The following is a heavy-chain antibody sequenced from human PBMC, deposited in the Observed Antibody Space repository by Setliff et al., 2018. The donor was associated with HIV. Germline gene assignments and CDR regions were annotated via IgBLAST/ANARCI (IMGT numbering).Heavy chain of an antibody. CDR3: VREGHCVGVKRYSTDV. V-gene: IGHV1-46*01. Sequence: ASVKVSCKASGFTLTFYYMHWVRQAPGQGLEWMGMIKPNDGASTHAQNFQGRVTMTRDTSTSTVYMELSSLRSEDTAVYYCVREGHCVGVKRYSTDVWGQGTTVTVSS. D-gene: IGHD2-21*01. J-gene: IGHJ6*02. CDR2: IKPNDGAS. CDR1: GFTLTFYY.